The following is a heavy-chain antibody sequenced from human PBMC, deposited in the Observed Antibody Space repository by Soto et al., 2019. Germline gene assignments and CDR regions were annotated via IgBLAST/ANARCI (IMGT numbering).Heavy chain of an antibody. CDR3: ARHVDSTRAYYFDY. Sequence: SETRSLTCTVSGGSISSYYWSWIRQPPGKGLEWIGYIYYSGTTDYNPSLTSRVTISVDSSKNQFSLKLNSVTAADTAVYYCARHVDSTRAYYFDYWGQGTLVTVS. CDR1: GGSISSYY. CDR2: IYYSGTT. V-gene: IGHV4-59*01. J-gene: IGHJ4*02. D-gene: IGHD5-18*01.